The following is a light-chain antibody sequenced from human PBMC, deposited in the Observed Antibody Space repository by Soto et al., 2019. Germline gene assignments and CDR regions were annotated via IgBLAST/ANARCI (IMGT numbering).Light chain of an antibody. J-gene: IGKJ1*01. CDR1: QSVSTN. V-gene: IGKV3-15*01. CDR3: HQYDDWPSA. Sequence: EIVVTQSPATLSVAPGGRATLSCRASQSVSTNLAWYQQKPGQAPRLLIYGPSTRASGIPARFSGSGSGSEFTLTISSLQSEDSAVYYCHQYDDWPSAFGQGTKLAIK. CDR2: GPS.